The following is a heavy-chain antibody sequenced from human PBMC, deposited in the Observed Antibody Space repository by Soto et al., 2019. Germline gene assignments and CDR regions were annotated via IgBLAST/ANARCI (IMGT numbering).Heavy chain of an antibody. J-gene: IGHJ6*02. CDR1: GGTFSSYA. CDR2: TFPIFGTA. V-gene: IGHV1-69*06. D-gene: IGHD6-13*01. Sequence: QVQLVQSGAEVKKPGSSVKVSFKASGGTFSSYAISWVRQAPAQGLEWMGGTFPIFGTANYAQKFQGRVTISADKSTSTAYMELSSLRSEDTAVYYCATVDISTWIDGMDVWGQGTTVTVSS. CDR3: ATVDISTWIDGMDV.